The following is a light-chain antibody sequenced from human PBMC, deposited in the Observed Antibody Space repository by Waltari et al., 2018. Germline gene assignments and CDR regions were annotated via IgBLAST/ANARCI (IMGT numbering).Light chain of an antibody. CDR1: ILGYKY. Sequence: SYELTQPPPVSVSPGQTASITCSGDILGYKYASWYQQKPGQSPLFVIYQDTKRPSELPERFSGSKSANAATLTITGTQAVDEADYYCQALGTGAWVFGGGTKLTVL. CDR2: QDT. J-gene: IGLJ3*02. CDR3: QALGTGAWV. V-gene: IGLV3-1*01.